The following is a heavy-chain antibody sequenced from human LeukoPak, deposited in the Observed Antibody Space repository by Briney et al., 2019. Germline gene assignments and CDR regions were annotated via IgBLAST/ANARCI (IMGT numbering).Heavy chain of an antibody. CDR3: ARDRQGGPYCTNGVCYFDY. Sequence: ASVKVSCKASGYTFTSYGISWVRQAPGQGLEWMGWISAYNGNTHYAQKLQGRVTMTTDTSTSTAYMELRSLRSDDTAVYYCARDRQGGPYCTNGVCYFDYWGQGTLVTVSS. CDR1: GYTFTSYG. J-gene: IGHJ4*02. V-gene: IGHV1-18*01. D-gene: IGHD2-8*01. CDR2: ISAYNGNT.